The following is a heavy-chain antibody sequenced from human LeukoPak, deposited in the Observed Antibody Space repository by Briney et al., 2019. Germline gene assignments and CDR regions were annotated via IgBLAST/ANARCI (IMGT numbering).Heavy chain of an antibody. Sequence: PGGSLRLSSAASGFIFSTYNMNWVRQAPGKGLEWLSSISSGSNTIAYADSVKGRFTISRDNAENSLFLQMNSLRDEDTAVYFCARDRFPRTTRAMDSWGQGTLVTVSS. V-gene: IGHV3-48*02. CDR3: ARDRFPRTTRAMDS. CDR1: GFIFSTYN. J-gene: IGHJ4*02. CDR2: ISSGSNTI. D-gene: IGHD3-3*01.